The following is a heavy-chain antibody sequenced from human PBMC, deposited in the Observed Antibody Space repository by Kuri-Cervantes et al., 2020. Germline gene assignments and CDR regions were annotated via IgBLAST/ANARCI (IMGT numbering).Heavy chain of an antibody. D-gene: IGHD4/OR15-4a*01. V-gene: IGHV4-4*02. CDR3: ARDQSIVRGANYYYYYYGMDV. J-gene: IGHJ6*02. CDR2: IYHSGST. CDR1: GGSISSSNW. Sequence: GSLRLSCAVSGGSISSSNWWSWVRQPPGKGLEWIGEIYHSGSTNYNPSLKSRVTISVDKSKNQFSLKLSSVTAADTAVYYCARDQSIVRGANYYYYYYGMDVWGQGTTVTVSS.